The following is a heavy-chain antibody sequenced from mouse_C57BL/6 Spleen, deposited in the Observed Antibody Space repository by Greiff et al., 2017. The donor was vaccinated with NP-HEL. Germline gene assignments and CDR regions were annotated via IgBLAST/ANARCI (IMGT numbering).Heavy chain of an antibody. Sequence: VQLQQSGPELVKPGASVKISCKASGYTFTDYYMNWVRQSHGKSLEWIGDINPNNGGTSYNQKFKGKATLTVDKSSSTAYMELRSLTSEDSAVYYCARFGNYPFYAMDYWGQGTSVTVSS. V-gene: IGHV1-26*01. CDR3: ARFGNYPFYAMDY. D-gene: IGHD2-1*01. J-gene: IGHJ4*01. CDR1: GYTFTDYY. CDR2: INPNNGGT.